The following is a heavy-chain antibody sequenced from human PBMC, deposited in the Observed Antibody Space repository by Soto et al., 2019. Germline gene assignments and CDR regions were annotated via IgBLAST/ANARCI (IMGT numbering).Heavy chain of an antibody. J-gene: IGHJ4*02. CDR1: GGSIISSNW. CDR3: ARDHYYDSSGREYYFDY. CDR2: IYHSGST. Sequence: SEPLSLSYAVAGGSIISSNWWSWVRQTPGKGLEWIGEIYHSGSTNYNPSLKSRVTISVDKSKNQFSLKLSSVTAADTAVYYCARDHYYDSSGREYYFDYWGQGTLVTVSS. V-gene: IGHV4-4*02. D-gene: IGHD3-22*01.